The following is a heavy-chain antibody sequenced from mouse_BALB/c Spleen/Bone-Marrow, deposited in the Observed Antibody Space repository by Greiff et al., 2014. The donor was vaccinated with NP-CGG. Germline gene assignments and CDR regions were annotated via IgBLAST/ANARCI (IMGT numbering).Heavy chain of an antibody. D-gene: IGHD2-14*01. CDR2: IRNKANGYTT. J-gene: IGHJ3*01. CDR1: GFTFTDYY. V-gene: IGHV7-3*02. CDR3: ARDRRYDLAWFVY. Sequence: EVQRVESGGGLVQPGGSLRLSCATSGFTFTDYYMSWVRQPPGKALEWLGFIRNKANGYTTEYSASVKGRFTISRDNSQSILYLQMNTLRAEDSATYYCARDRRYDLAWFVYWGQGTLVTVSA.